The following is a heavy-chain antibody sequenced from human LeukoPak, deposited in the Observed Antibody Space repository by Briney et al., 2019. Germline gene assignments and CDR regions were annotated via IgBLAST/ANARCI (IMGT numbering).Heavy chain of an antibody. Sequence: SETLSLTCTVSGGSISSGDYYWSWIRQPPGKGLEWIGYIYYSGSTYYNPSLKSRVTISVDTSKNQFSLKLSSVTAADTAVYYCARVGRVLGWFDPWGQGTLVTVSS. CDR1: GGSISSGDYY. V-gene: IGHV4-30-4*08. J-gene: IGHJ5*02. CDR3: ARVGRVLGWFDP. D-gene: IGHD2-8*02. CDR2: IYYSGST.